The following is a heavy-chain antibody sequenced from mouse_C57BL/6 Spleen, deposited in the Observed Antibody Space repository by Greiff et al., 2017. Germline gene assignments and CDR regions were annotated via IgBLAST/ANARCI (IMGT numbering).Heavy chain of an antibody. CDR3: ARAHYAMDY. V-gene: IGHV1-26*01. Sequence: VQLQQSGPELVKPGASVKISCKASGYTFTDYYMNWVKQSHGQSLEWIGDINPTNGCTSYNQKFKGKATLTVDKSSSTAYMELRSLTSEDSAVNYCARAHYAMDYWGQGTPGTVSS. CDR1: GYTFTDYY. CDR2: INPTNGCT. J-gene: IGHJ4*01.